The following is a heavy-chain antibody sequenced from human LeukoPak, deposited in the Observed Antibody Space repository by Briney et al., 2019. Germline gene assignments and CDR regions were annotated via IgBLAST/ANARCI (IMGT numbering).Heavy chain of an antibody. D-gene: IGHD3-3*01. CDR3: ARGLNYDFWSGYYNSNWFDP. CDR2: INTNTGNP. CDR1: GYTFTSYA. J-gene: IGHJ5*02. V-gene: IGHV7-4-1*02. Sequence: ASVKVSCTASGYTFTSYAMNWVRQAPGQGLEWMGWINTNTGNPTYAQGFTGRFVFSLDTSVSTAYLQISSLKAEDTAVYYCARGLNYDFWSGYYNSNWFDPWGQGTLVTVSS.